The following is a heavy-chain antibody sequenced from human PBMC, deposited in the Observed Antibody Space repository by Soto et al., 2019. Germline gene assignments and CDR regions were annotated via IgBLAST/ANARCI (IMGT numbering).Heavy chain of an antibody. D-gene: IGHD3-3*02. CDR2: IIPMFDTT. J-gene: IGHJ6*02. V-gene: IGHV1-69*06. CDR3: ARGRDLSHLRTTDYYYGMDV. Sequence: QEQLVQSGAEVKKPGSSVKVSCKASGGTFSNHGFSWVRQAPGQGLEWMGGIIPMFDTTHYAQRFQGRVTITADKSTKTAYMQLSSLRTEDTALYYCARGRDLSHLRTTDYYYGMDVWGQGTTVTVSS. CDR1: GGTFSNHG.